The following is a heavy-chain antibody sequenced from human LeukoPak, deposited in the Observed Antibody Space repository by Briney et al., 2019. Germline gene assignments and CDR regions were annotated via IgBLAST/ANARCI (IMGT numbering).Heavy chain of an antibody. D-gene: IGHD6-19*01. V-gene: IGHV4-4*02. CDR2: IYHSGST. Sequence: PSETLSLTCAVSGGSISSSNWWSWVRQPPGKGLEWIGEIYHSGSTNYNPSLKSRVTISVDKSKNQFSLKLSSVTAADTAVYYCARDGVIAVAWFDPWGQGTLVTVSS. CDR1: GGSISSSNW. J-gene: IGHJ5*02. CDR3: ARDGVIAVAWFDP.